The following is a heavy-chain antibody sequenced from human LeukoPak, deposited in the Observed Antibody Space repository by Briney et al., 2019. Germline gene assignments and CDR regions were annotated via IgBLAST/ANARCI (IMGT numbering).Heavy chain of an antibody. CDR1: GFTFSSYA. CDR3: AKTMYYYDSSGYYYFHH. D-gene: IGHD3-22*01. J-gene: IGHJ1*01. Sequence: GGSLRLSCAASGFTFSSYAMSWVRQAPGKGLEWVSSISGRGGSTYYADSVKGRFTISRDNSKNTLYLQMNSLRAEDMAVYYCAKTMYYYDSSGYYYFHHWGQGTLVTVSS. V-gene: IGHV3-23*01. CDR2: ISGRGGST.